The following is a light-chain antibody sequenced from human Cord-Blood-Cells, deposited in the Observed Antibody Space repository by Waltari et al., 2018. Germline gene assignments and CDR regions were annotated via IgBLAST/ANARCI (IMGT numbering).Light chain of an antibody. CDR1: SSDVGGYNY. J-gene: IGLJ2*01. Sequence: QSALTQPPSASGSPGQSVTISCTGTSSDVGGYNYVSWYQQHPGKAPKLMIYEVSKRPSGVTDRFSGAKSGNTASLTVSGLQAEEEADYYCSSYAGSNDFVVFGGGTKLTVL. V-gene: IGLV2-8*01. CDR2: EVS. CDR3: SSYAGSNDFVV.